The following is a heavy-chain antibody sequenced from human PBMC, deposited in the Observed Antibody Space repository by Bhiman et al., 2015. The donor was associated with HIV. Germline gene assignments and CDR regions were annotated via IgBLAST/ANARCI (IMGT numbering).Heavy chain of an antibody. J-gene: IGHJ4*02. D-gene: IGHD4-23*01. V-gene: IGHV3-9*01. CDR1: GFNFDDYA. CDR3: AKDIGVGYGGNSPFDF. CDR2: VSWNRDSI. Sequence: EVQLVESGGGLVQPGRSLRLSCAASGFNFDDYAMHWVRQAPGKGLEWVSGVSWNRDSIGYADSVQGRFTISRDNAKNSLYLQMNSLRPDDTALYYCAKDIGVGYGGNSPFDFWGQGALVTVSS.